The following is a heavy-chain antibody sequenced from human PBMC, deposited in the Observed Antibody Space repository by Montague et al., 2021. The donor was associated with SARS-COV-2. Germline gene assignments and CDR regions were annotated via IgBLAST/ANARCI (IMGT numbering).Heavy chain of an antibody. D-gene: IGHD2-8*01. Sequence: SETLSLTCTVSGGSIGGYYWSWIRQSPGKGLEWIGYIYYSGSTKYNPFLESRVTVSVDRSKNQVSLKLSSVTPADTAVYYCARLLGSCSNGVCRTYYYYAMDVWGQGTTVTVSS. CDR3: ARLLGSCSNGVCRTYYYYAMDV. V-gene: IGHV4-59*01. CDR1: GGSIGGYY. CDR2: IYYSGST. J-gene: IGHJ6*02.